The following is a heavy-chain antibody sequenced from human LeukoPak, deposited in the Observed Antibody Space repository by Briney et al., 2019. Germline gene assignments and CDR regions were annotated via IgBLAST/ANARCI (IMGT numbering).Heavy chain of an antibody. CDR1: GYSISSASY. J-gene: IGHJ4*02. CDR2: IYYSGST. Sequence: SETLSLTCAVSGYSISSASYWGWIRQPPGKGLEWIGSIYYSGSTYYNPSLKSRVTISVDTSKNQFSLKLSSVTAADTAVYYCARHGPESSSYDYWGQGTLVTVSS. V-gene: IGHV4-38-2*01. CDR3: ARHGPESSSYDY. D-gene: IGHD6-6*01.